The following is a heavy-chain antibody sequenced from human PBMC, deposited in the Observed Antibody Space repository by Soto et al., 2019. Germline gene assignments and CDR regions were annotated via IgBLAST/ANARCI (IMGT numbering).Heavy chain of an antibody. Sequence: GGSLRLSCAASGFTFSSYWMSWVRQAPGKGLEWVANIKQDGSEKYYVDSVKGRFTISRDNAKNSLYLQMNSLRAEDTAVYYCARGHSSSWPRGLNWFDPWGQGT. CDR1: GFTFSSYW. CDR3: ARGHSSSWPRGLNWFDP. D-gene: IGHD6-13*01. J-gene: IGHJ5*02. CDR2: IKQDGSEK. V-gene: IGHV3-7*01.